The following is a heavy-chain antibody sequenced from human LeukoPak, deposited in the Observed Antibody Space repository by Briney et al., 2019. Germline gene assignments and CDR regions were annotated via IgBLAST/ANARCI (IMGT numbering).Heavy chain of an antibody. CDR1: GYTFTSYD. J-gene: IGHJ4*02. CDR2: MNPNSGNT. Sequence: ASVKVSCKASGYTFTSYDINWVRQATGQGLEWMGWMNPNSGNTGYAQKFQGRVTMTRNTSISTAYMELSSLRSEDTAVYYCARAVCSSSPELFDYWGQGTLVTVSS. V-gene: IGHV1-8*01. CDR3: ARAVCSSSPELFDY. D-gene: IGHD6-6*01.